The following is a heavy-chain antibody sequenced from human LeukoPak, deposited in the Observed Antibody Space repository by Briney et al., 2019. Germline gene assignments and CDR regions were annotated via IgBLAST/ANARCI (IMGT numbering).Heavy chain of an antibody. J-gene: IGHJ4*02. CDR3: ARDEVLGYCSGGSCLGFDY. D-gene: IGHD2-15*01. Sequence: ASVKVSCKASGYTFTGYYMHWVRQAPGQGLEWMGWINPNSGGTNYAQKFQGRVTMTTDTSTSTAYMELRSLRSDDTAVYYCARDEVLGYCSGGSCLGFDYWGQGTLVTVSS. V-gene: IGHV1-2*02. CDR1: GYTFTGYY. CDR2: INPNSGGT.